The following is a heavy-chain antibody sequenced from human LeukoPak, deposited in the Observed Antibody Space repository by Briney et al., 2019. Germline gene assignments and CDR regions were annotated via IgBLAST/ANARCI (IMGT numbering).Heavy chain of an antibody. CDR2: IYYSGST. J-gene: IGHJ4*02. V-gene: IGHV4-59*01. D-gene: IGHD6-13*01. CDR1: GGSISSYY. CDR3: ARFKSGGAAADY. Sequence: SETLSLTCTVSGGSISSYYWSWIRQPPGKGLEWIGYIYYSGSTNYNPSLKSRVTISVDTSKNQFSLELSSVTAADTAVYYCARFKSGGAAADYWGQGTLVTVSS.